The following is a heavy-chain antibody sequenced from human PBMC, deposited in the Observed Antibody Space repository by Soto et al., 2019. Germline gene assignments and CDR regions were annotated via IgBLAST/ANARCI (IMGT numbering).Heavy chain of an antibody. CDR2: IYTSGST. V-gene: IGHV4-4*07. CDR1: GGSISSYY. Sequence: SETLSLTCTVSGGSISSYYWSWIRQPAGKGLEWIGRIYTSGSTNYNPSLKSRVTMSVDTSKNQFSLKLSSVTAADTAVYYCARHHFHGFRVYSSGGAVGIWGQGTMVTVSS. J-gene: IGHJ3*02. CDR3: ARHHFHGFRVYSSGGAVGI. D-gene: IGHD6-19*01.